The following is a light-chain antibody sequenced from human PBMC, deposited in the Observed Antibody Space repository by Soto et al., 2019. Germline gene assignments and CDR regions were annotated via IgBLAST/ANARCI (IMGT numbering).Light chain of an antibody. Sequence: QAVVTQPPSVSGTPGQRVTISCSGSSSNIGSDYVYWYQQLPGTAPKLLIYTDYQRPSGVPDRFSGSKSGTSASLAISGLRSEDEADYWCAAWDARLSAWVFGGGTKLTVL. V-gene: IGLV1-47*02. CDR2: TDY. CDR3: AAWDARLSAWV. CDR1: SSNIGSDY. J-gene: IGLJ3*02.